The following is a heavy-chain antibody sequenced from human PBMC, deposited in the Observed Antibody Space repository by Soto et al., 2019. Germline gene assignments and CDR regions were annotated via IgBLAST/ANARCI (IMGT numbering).Heavy chain of an antibody. CDR3: AKLSVDTNMVDNF. J-gene: IGHJ4*02. CDR2: ISGSGGNT. Sequence: PGGSLRLSCAASGFTFSNYAMNWVRQSPEKGLEWVSTISGSGGNTYYADSVKGRFTISRDNSKNSLFLQMNSLRAEDTAIYYCAKLSVDTNMVDNFWGQGTLVTVSS. V-gene: IGHV3-23*01. D-gene: IGHD5-18*01. CDR1: GFTFSNYA.